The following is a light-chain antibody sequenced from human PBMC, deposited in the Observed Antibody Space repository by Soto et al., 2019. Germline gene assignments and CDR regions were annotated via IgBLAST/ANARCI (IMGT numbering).Light chain of an antibody. V-gene: IGKV1-33*01. Sequence: DIQLTQSPSSLSASVGDRVTITCHASQDISNYLNWYQQKPGKAPKLLIYDASNLETGVPSRFSGSGSGTDFTFTISRLQPEDIATYYCQQYENLPTFGQGTRLEI. CDR2: DAS. J-gene: IGKJ5*01. CDR1: QDISNY. CDR3: QQYENLPT.